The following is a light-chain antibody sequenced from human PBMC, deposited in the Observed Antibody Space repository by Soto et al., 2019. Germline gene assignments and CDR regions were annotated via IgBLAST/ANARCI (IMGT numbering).Light chain of an antibody. CDR1: QGIAPY. CDR2: ATS. J-gene: IGKJ4*01. CDR3: KKYNSAPLT. V-gene: IGKV1-27*01. Sequence: DVQMTQSPSSLSAFVGDRVTITCRASQGIAPYLAWFQQKPGKVPKLLIYATSTLQSGVPSRFSGSGSGTDFTLTINSLQPEDVGPNYCKKYNSAPLTFGEGPRWRSN.